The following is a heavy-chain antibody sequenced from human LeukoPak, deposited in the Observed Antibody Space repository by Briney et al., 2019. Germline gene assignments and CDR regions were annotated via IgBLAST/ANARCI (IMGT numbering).Heavy chain of an antibody. Sequence: SETLSLTCTVSGGSISSYYWSWIRQPPGKGLEWIGYIYYSGSTNYNPSLKSRVTISVDTSKNQFSLKLSSVTAADTAVYYCATEIGAAAGYYYYGMDVWGQGTTVTVSS. CDR1: GGSISSYY. CDR3: ATEIGAAAGYYYYGMDV. J-gene: IGHJ6*02. CDR2: IYYSGST. V-gene: IGHV4-59*01. D-gene: IGHD6-13*01.